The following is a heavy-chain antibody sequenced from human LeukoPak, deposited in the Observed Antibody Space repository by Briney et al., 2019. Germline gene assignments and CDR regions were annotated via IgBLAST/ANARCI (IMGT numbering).Heavy chain of an antibody. V-gene: IGHV4-34*01. CDR3: ARGPNYDSWNTTFDY. D-gene: IGHD3-3*01. J-gene: IGHJ4*02. CDR2: INHSGST. CDR1: GGSFSGYY. Sequence: PSETLSLTCAVYGGSFSGYYWSWIRQPPGKGLEWIGEINHSGSTNYNPSLKSRVTISVDTSKNQFSLKLSSVTAADTAVYYCARGPNYDSWNTTFDYWGQGTLVTVSS.